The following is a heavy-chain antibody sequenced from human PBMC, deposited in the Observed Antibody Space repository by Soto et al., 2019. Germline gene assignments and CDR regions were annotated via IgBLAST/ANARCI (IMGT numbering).Heavy chain of an antibody. CDR2: IYYSGST. D-gene: IGHD5-18*01. J-gene: IGHJ4*02. CDR1: GGSISNYY. CDR3: ARHRYSYGVYYFDY. Sequence: QVQLQESGPGLVKPSETLSLTCIVSGGSISNYYWSWIRQPPGKGLECIGYIYYSGSTNYNPSLPSRVTISVDTSKNQFSLKLSSVTAADTAVYYCARHRYSYGVYYFDYWGQGPLVTVSS. V-gene: IGHV4-59*08.